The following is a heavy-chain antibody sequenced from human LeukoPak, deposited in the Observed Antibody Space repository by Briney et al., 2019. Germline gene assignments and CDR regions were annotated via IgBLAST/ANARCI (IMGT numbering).Heavy chain of an antibody. V-gene: IGHV3-33*01. CDR3: ARAGIAAVGTNFDY. J-gene: IGHJ4*02. D-gene: IGHD6-13*01. Sequence: GRSLRLSCVASGFTFSIYGMHWVRQAPGKGLEWVAVIWYDGSNEYYADSVKGRFTISRDNSKSTLYLQMNSLRGEDTAVYYCARAGIAAVGTNFDYWGQGTMVTVSS. CDR2: IWYDGSNE. CDR1: GFTFSIYG.